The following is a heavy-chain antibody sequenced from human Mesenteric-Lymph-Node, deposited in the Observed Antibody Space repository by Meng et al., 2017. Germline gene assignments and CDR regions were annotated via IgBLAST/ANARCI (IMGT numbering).Heavy chain of an antibody. CDR1: GGSFITYT. CDR3: ARGRGNQPLFDF. CDR2: LIPVLNKA. V-gene: IGHV1-69*10. Sequence: QVQPVQSGAEVNKPGSQAKVACKTSGGSFITYTFSWVRQAPGQGLEWMGGLIPVLNKAKSAPRFQDRVTFTADETTTTAYMELSSLTFEDTAVYFCARGRGNQPLFDFWGQGTLVTVSS. J-gene: IGHJ4*02. D-gene: IGHD2/OR15-2a*01.